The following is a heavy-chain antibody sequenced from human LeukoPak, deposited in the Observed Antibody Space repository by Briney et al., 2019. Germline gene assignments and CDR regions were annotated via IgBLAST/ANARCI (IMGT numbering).Heavy chain of an antibody. V-gene: IGHV4-38-2*02. J-gene: IGHJ5*01. Sequence: PSETLSLTCSVSGYSISSGFYWGWIRQPPGKGLEWIGTIYRSETTYYNPSLKSRVTVSVDTSKNQFSLKLISVTAADTAVYYCARDSDLRRFYSWGQGALVTVSS. CDR3: ARDSDLRRFYS. D-gene: IGHD2-21*02. CDR1: GYSISSGFY. CDR2: IYRSETT.